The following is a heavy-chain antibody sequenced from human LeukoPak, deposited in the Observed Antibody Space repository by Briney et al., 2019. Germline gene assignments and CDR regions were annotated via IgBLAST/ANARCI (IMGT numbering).Heavy chain of an antibody. CDR1: GGSISSSSYY. V-gene: IGHV4-39*01. CDR3: ARQESISLFDY. J-gene: IGHJ4*02. Sequence: SETLSLTCTVSGGSISSSSYYWGWIRQPPGKGLEWIGSIYYSGNTYYNPSLKSRVTIPVDTSKNQFSLKLTSVTAADTAVYYCARQESISLFDYWGQGTLVTVSS. CDR2: IYYSGNT. D-gene: IGHD3-9*01.